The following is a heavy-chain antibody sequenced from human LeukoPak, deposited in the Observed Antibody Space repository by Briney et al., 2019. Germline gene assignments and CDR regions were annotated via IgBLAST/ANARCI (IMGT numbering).Heavy chain of an antibody. V-gene: IGHV3-53*01. CDR2: IYSGGST. J-gene: IGHJ5*02. CDR3: ARGYNWNHNWFDP. CDR1: GVSVSSNY. D-gene: IGHD1-1*01. Sequence: GGSLRLSCAASGVSVSSNYMTWVRQAPGKGLEWVSIIYSGGSTYYADSVKGRFTISRDNSKNTLYLQMNSLRAEDTAVYYCARGYNWNHNWFDPWGQGTLVTVSS.